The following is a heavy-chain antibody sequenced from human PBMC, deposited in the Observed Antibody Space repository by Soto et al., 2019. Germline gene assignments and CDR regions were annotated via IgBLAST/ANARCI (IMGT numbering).Heavy chain of an antibody. Sequence: EVQLAESGGGLVQPGGSLRLSCVVSGFTFSRYWMAWVRQAPGKGLEWVANINEDGSEKYHVDSVKGRFTISRDNAKKSLYLHMNSLRVEDTAVYYCAREELGGPDTWGQGTLGTVSS. CDR3: AREELGGPDT. CDR2: INEDGSEK. CDR1: GFTFSRYW. J-gene: IGHJ4*02. D-gene: IGHD3-16*01. V-gene: IGHV3-7*04.